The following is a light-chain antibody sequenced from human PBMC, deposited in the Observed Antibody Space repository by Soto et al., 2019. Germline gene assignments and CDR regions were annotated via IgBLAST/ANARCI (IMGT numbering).Light chain of an antibody. CDR1: QSVSSNF. V-gene: IGKV3-20*01. CDR3: QQYGTSPPT. CDR2: GAS. Sequence: EIVLTQSPGTLSLSPGERATLSCKASQSVSSNFLAWYQRKPGQASRLLIYGASYRDTDIPYRFSGSGSGTDFTLTITRLEPEDFAVYYCQQYGTSPPTFGQGTKVEI. J-gene: IGKJ1*01.